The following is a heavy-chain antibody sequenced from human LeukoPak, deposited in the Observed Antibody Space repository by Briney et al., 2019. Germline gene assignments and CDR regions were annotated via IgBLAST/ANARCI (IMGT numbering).Heavy chain of an antibody. CDR1: GGSISSYY. CDR3: TRDPSALSGYFDS. Sequence: PSETLSLTCTVSGGSISSYYWTWIRQSPGEGLEWIGYIFDSGSTNYNPSLKSRVTISVDTSKNQFSLQLRSVTAADTAVYFCTRDPSALSGYFDSWGQGTLVIVSS. CDR2: IFDSGST. V-gene: IGHV4-59*01. J-gene: IGHJ4*02.